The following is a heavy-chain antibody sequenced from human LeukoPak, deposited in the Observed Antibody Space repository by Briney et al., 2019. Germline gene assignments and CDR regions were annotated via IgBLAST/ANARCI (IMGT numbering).Heavy chain of an antibody. V-gene: IGHV3-7*01. CDR2: IKTDGSQI. CDR1: GFTFSSYG. Sequence: GGSLRLSCAASGFTFSSYGMHWVRQAPGKGLEWVANIKTDGSQIYYLDSVKGRFTISRDNAKNSLYLQMNSLRAEDTAVYYCARDLNWETYWGQGTLVSVSS. D-gene: IGHD7-27*01. CDR3: ARDLNWETY. J-gene: IGHJ4*02.